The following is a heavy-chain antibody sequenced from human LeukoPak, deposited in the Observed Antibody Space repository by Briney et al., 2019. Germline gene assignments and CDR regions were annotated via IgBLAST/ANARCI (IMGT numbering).Heavy chain of an antibody. V-gene: IGHV1-69*06. Sequence: SVKVSCKASGGTFISYAISWVRQAPGQGREWVGGMIPIFGRANYAQKFQPTLTTTADKSTRTAYMDLRSLRSEDTAVYYCARGVSSSWHPPNYYYMDVWVKGTTVTVSS. CDR3: ARGVSSSWHPPNYYYMDV. CDR2: MIPIFGRA. D-gene: IGHD6-13*01. CDR1: GGTFISYA. J-gene: IGHJ6*03.